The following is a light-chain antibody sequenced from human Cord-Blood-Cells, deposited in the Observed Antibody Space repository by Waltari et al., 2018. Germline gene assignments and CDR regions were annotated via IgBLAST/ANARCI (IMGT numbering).Light chain of an antibody. CDR3: SSYTSSSTLYV. V-gene: IGLV2-14*01. Sequence: QSALTQPASVSGSPGQSITISCTGTSSDVGGYKYLPWYQQHPGKAPKLTIYDVSNRPSGVSNRFSGSKSGNTASLTISGLQAEDEADYYCSSYTSSSTLYVFGTGTKVTVL. CDR1: SSDVGGYKY. J-gene: IGLJ1*01. CDR2: DVS.